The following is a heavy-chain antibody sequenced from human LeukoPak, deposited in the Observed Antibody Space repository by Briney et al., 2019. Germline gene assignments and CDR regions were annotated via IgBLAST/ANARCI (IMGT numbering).Heavy chain of an antibody. CDR2: INPNSGGT. V-gene: IGHV1-2*02. Sequence: GASVKVSCKASGYTFTGYYMHWVRQAPGQGLEWMGWINPNSGGTNYAQKFQGRVTMTRDTSISTAYMELSSLRSEDTAVYYCASLPYYDFWSGYYTWGQGTLVTVSS. J-gene: IGHJ4*02. D-gene: IGHD3-3*01. CDR3: ASLPYYDFWSGYYT. CDR1: GYTFTGYY.